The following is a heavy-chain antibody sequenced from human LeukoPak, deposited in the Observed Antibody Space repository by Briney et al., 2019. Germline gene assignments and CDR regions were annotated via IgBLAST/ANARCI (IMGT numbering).Heavy chain of an antibody. Sequence: GGSLRLSCAASGFTFSNYYMHWVRQAPGEGPVWVSRVYTDGITTNYADSVKGRFTITRYNAQNAMYLQMHSLRAEDTAVYYCARGLYGDPVGFDFWGEGILVAVS. J-gene: IGHJ4*02. D-gene: IGHD4-23*01. CDR1: GFTFSNYY. CDR2: VYTDGITT. CDR3: ARGLYGDPVGFDF. V-gene: IGHV3-74*01.